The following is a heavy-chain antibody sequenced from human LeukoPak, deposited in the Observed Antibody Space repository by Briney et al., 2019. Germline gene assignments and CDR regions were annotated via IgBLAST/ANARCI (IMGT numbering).Heavy chain of an antibody. CDR3: AASNGRARDPSYFDY. J-gene: IGHJ4*02. D-gene: IGHD2-2*01. CDR1: GGSISSGGYY. V-gene: IGHV4-31*03. CDR2: IYYSGST. Sequence: SETLSLTCTVSGGSISSGGYYWSRIRQHPGKGLEWIGYIYYSGSTYYNPSLKSRVTISVDTSKNQFSLKLSSVTAADTAVYYCAASNGRARDPSYFDYWGQGTLVTVSS.